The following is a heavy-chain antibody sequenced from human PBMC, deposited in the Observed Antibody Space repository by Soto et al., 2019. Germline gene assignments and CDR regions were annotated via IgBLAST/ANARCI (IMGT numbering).Heavy chain of an antibody. D-gene: IGHD6-6*01. J-gene: IGHJ6*02. CDR1: GYTFTGYY. Sequence: ASVKVSCKASGYTFTGYYMHWVRQAPGQGLEWMGWINPNSGGTNYAQKFQGRVTMTRDTSISTAYMELSRLRSDDTAVYYCARAVLQYSSSAPYYYYGMDVWGQGTTVTVSS. CDR2: INPNSGGT. V-gene: IGHV1-2*02. CDR3: ARAVLQYSSSAPYYYYGMDV.